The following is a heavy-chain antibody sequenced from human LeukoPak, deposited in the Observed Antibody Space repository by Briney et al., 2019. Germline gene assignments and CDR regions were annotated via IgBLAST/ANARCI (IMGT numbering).Heavy chain of an antibody. V-gene: IGHV1-18*01. CDR1: GYSFTSYG. J-gene: IGHJ5*02. CDR3: ARDGSCSGGSCAMDGWFDP. Sequence: ASVRVSCKTSGYSFTSYGVTWVRQAPGQGLEWMGWIGGYTGHTNYVQKFQGRVTMTTDTSTSTAYMELRSLTSDDTAVYYCARDGSCSGGSCAMDGWFDPWGQGTLVTVSS. D-gene: IGHD2-15*01. CDR2: IGGYTGHT.